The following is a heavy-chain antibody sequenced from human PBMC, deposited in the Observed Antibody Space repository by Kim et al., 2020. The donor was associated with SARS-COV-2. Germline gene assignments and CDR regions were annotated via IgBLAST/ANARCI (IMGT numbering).Heavy chain of an antibody. J-gene: IGHJ4*02. Sequence: GGSLRLSCAASGFTFSDYYMSWIRQAPGKGLEWVSYISSSGSTIYFADSVKGRFTISRDNAKNSLYLQMNSLRAEDTAVYYCARDRGTMIVPHDYWGQGTLVTVSS. CDR1: GFTFSDYY. CDR2: ISSSGSTI. V-gene: IGHV3-11*01. CDR3: ARDRGTMIVPHDY. D-gene: IGHD3-22*01.